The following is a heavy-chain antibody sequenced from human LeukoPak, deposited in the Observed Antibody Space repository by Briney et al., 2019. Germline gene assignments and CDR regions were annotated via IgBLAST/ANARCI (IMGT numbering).Heavy chain of an antibody. CDR3: ARGNGYNFGSTDY. Sequence: GESLKISCKGSGYSFSTYWIGWVRQMPGKGLEWMGIIYPGDSDTRYSPSFRGQVTISADKSISTAYSQWSSLKASDTAMYYCARGNGYNFGSTDYWGQGTLVTVSS. CDR2: IYPGDSDT. CDR1: GYSFSTYW. J-gene: IGHJ4*02. D-gene: IGHD5-24*01. V-gene: IGHV5-51*01.